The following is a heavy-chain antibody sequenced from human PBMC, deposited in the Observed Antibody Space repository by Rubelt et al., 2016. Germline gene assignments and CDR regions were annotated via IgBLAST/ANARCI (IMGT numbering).Heavy chain of an antibody. J-gene: IGHJ4*02. CDR2: ISKSSDTL. CDR3: AGAFDY. Sequence: EVQLVESGGGLVQPGGSLRLSCTASGFPFSDFSMNWVRQAPGKGLEWIAYISKSSDTLQYADSVKGRFTISRDNAKNSVYLQMNSLRGEDTAVYYCAGAFDYWGRGTAVIVSS. V-gene: IGHV3-48*04. CDR1: GFPFSDFS.